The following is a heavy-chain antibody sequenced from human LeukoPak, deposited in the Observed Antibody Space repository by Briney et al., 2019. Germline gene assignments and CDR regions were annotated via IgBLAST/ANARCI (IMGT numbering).Heavy chain of an antibody. Sequence: GGSLSLSCTASGFVFSDYSMNWVRQAPGKGLEGLSYISRDSGTIYYADSVKGRFTISRDNARNSLFLQMSRLRAEDTAVYYCASLPGAVAVDYWGQGTLVTVSS. V-gene: IGHV3-48*01. CDR2: ISRDSGTI. CDR1: GFVFSDYS. J-gene: IGHJ4*02. CDR3: ASLPGAVAVDY. D-gene: IGHD6-19*01.